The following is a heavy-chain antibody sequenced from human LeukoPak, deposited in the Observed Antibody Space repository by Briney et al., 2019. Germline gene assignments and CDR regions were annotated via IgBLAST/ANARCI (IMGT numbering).Heavy chain of an antibody. CDR1: GYTFTKYG. V-gene: IGHV1-18*01. Sequence: ASVKVSCKASGYTFTKYGITWVRQAPGQGLEWMGWISTYNGNTNYAQKLQGRVTMTTDTSTSTAYLELRSLISDDAAVYYCARDQGEYCGGDCYSSFDYWGQGTLVTVSS. D-gene: IGHD2-21*01. CDR2: ISTYNGNT. CDR3: ARDQGEYCGGDCYSSFDY. J-gene: IGHJ4*02.